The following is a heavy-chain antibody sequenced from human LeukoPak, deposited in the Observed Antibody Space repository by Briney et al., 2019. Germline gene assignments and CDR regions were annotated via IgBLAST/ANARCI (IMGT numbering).Heavy chain of an antibody. CDR3: ARLFGVMRDFDY. J-gene: IGHJ4*02. CDR2: IYYSGST. Sequence: SQTLSLTCAVSGGSISSGNYYWSWIRQPPGKGLEWIGYIYYSGSTYYNPSLKSRVTISADTSENQLSLKVSSVTAADTAVYYCARLFGVMRDFDYWGQGTLVTVSS. V-gene: IGHV4-30-4*08. D-gene: IGHD3-3*01. CDR1: GGSISSGNYY.